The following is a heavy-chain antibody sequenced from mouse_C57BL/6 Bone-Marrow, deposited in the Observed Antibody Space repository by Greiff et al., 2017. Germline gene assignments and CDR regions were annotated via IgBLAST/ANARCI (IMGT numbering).Heavy chain of an antibody. J-gene: IGHJ2*01. V-gene: IGHV1-15*01. CDR3: TRMRVYYGSSYDY. Sequence: VQLQQSGAELVRPGASVTLSCKASGYTFTDYEMHWVKQTPVHGLEWIGAIDPETGGTAYNQKFKGKAILTADKSSSTAYMELRSLTSEDSAVYYCTRMRVYYGSSYDYWGQGTTLTVSS. D-gene: IGHD1-1*01. CDR2: IDPETGGT. CDR1: GYTFTDYE.